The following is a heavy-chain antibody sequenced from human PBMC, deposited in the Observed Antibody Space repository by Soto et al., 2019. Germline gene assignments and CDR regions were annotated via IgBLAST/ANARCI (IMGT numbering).Heavy chain of an antibody. CDR1: GFTFNPYD. CDR3: AGIMAAFGGVFDY. D-gene: IGHD3-16*01. J-gene: IGHJ4*02. CDR2: ISGSGRKT. V-gene: IGHV3-23*01. Sequence: GQLLASGGGLVQPGGSLRLSCAASGFTFNPYDMAWVRQAPGKGPEWVSDISGSGRKTNYADSVKGRFTISRDNSKNTLYLQMNTLRADDTAIYYWAGIMAAFGGVFDYWGPGTLVTVTS.